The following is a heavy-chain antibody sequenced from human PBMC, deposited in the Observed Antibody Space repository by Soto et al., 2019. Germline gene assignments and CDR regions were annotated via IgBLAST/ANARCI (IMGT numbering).Heavy chain of an antibody. Sequence: ASVKVSCKASGYTFTSYAMHWVRQAPGQRLEWMGWMNPNSGNTGYAQKFQGRVTMTRNTSISTAYMELSSLRSEDTAVYYCARGGVFFFAAPTNPFDYWGQGTLVT. V-gene: IGHV1-8*02. CDR2: MNPNSGNT. J-gene: IGHJ4*02. CDR1: GYTFTSYA. D-gene: IGHD3-10*01. CDR3: ARGGVFFFAAPTNPFDY.